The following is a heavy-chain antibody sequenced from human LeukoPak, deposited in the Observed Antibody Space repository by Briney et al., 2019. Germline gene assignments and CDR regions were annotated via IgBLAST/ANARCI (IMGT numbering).Heavy chain of an antibody. D-gene: IGHD4-23*01. CDR2: INSDGSST. Sequence: GGSLRLSCAASGFTFSSYWMHWVRQAPGKGLVWVSRINSDGSSTSYADSVKGRFTISRDNAKNTLYLQMNSLRAEDTAVYYCARSRPYAGDAFDIWGQGTMVTVSS. V-gene: IGHV3-74*01. CDR1: GFTFSSYW. CDR3: ARSRPYAGDAFDI. J-gene: IGHJ3*02.